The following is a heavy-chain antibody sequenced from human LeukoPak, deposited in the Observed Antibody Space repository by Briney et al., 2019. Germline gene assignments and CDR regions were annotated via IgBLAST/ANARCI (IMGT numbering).Heavy chain of an antibody. V-gene: IGHV1-69*05. CDR1: GGTFSSYA. D-gene: IGHD3-10*01. CDR2: IIPIFGTA. Sequence: SVKVSCKASGGTFSSYAISWVRQAPGQGLEWMGGIIPIFGTANYAQKFQGRVTITTDESTSTAYMELSSLRPEDTAVYYCARTLLSTEYYYYYYMDVWAKGPRSPSP. CDR3: ARTLLSTEYYYYYYMDV. J-gene: IGHJ6*03.